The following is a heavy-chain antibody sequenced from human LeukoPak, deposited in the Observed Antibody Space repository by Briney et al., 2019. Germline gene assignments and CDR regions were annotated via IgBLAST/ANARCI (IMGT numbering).Heavy chain of an antibody. CDR3: AKAYSSGAPDY. D-gene: IGHD6-19*01. Sequence: GGSLRLSCAASGFTVSSNYMSWVRQAPGKGLEWVSVIYSGGSTYYADSVKGRFTISRDNSKNTLYLQMNSLRAEDTAVYYCAKAYSSGAPDYWGQGTLVTVSS. J-gene: IGHJ4*02. CDR2: IYSGGST. V-gene: IGHV3-66*01. CDR1: GFTVSSNY.